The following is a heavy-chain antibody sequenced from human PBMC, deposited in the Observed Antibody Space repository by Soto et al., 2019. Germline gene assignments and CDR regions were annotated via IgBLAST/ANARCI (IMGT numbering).Heavy chain of an antibody. J-gene: IGHJ1*01. CDR1: GGTFSGYA. D-gene: IGHD1-20*01. V-gene: IGHV1-69*01. CDR2: IIPILGIT. CDR3: ARDPRSITGTTSSEDFQH. Sequence: QAQLMQSGAEVKKPGSSVKVSCKASGGTFSGYAISWVRQAPGQGLEWMGGIIPILGITNYAQKFQGRITIAEDESTGTAYLDLRSLRSEDTAVYYCARDPRSITGTTSSEDFQHWGQGTLVSVSS.